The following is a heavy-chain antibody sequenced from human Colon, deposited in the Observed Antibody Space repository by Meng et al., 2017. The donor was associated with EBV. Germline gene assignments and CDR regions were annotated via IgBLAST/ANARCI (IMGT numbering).Heavy chain of an antibody. CDR2: IYYSGST. V-gene: IGHV4-31*03. D-gene: IGHD6-19*01. J-gene: IGHJ4*02. Sequence: QGQPQDAGPGLVKPSQTLSPTCTVSGGSVSSGGYYWTWIRQHPGKGLEWFGHIYYSGSTFYNPSLKRRVIISIDTSKNQFSLNLRSVTAADTAVYYCARVSSGWDYFDYWGQGTLVTVSS. CDR3: ARVSSGWDYFDY. CDR1: GGSVSSGGYY.